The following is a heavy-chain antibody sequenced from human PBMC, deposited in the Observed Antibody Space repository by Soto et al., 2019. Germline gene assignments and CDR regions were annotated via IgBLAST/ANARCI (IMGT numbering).Heavy chain of an antibody. D-gene: IGHD3-22*01. J-gene: IGHJ4*02. CDR2: IYWDDDK. V-gene: IGHV2-5*02. CDR3: ARLYYYDSSGYFDY. CDR1: GFSLSTSGVG. Sequence: QITLKESGPTLVKPTQTLTLTCTFSGFSLSTSGVGVGWIRQPPGKALEWLALIYWDDDKRYSPSLKRRCPITQDTSQTRVGLTLTNMDPVDTATYCCARLYYYDSSGYFDYWGQGTLVTVSS.